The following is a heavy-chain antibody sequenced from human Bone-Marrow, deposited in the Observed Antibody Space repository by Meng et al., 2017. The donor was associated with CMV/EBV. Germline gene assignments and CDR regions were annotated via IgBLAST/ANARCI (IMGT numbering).Heavy chain of an antibody. V-gene: IGHV3-23*01. J-gene: IGHJ4*02. CDR3: AKASTDTAMGAY. D-gene: IGHD5-18*01. CDR2: ISGSGGST. CDR1: GFTFSSYA. Sequence: LRLSCAASGFTFSSYAMHWVRQAPGKGLEWVSAISGSGGSTYYADSVKGRFTISRDNSKNTLYLQMNSLRAEDTAVYYCAKASTDTAMGAYWGQGHLVNVSS.